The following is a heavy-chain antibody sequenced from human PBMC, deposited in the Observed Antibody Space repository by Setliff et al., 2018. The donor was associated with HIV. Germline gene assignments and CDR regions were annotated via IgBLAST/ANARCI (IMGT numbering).Heavy chain of an antibody. D-gene: IGHD1-7*01. CDR2: IIPISGSI. CDR1: GGTFSNYA. J-gene: IGHJ6*02. CDR3: ARVPNQELYFYGMDV. Sequence: SVKVSCKASGGTFSNYAISWVRQAPGQGLEWMGGIIPISGSINYAQKFQGRVTITTDESTSTAYMELSSLRSEDTAVYYCARVPNQELYFYGMDVWGQGTTVTVS. V-gene: IGHV1-69*05.